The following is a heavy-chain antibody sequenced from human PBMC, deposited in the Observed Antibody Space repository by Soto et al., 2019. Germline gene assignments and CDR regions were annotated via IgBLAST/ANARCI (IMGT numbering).Heavy chain of an antibody. Sequence: EAQLVESGGGLVQPGGSLRLSCAASGFTFSGYWMHWVRQAPGRGLVWVSRINGDGTTTHYADSVKGRFTISRDNAKNTLYLQMNSLRAEDTAVYSCVRSREGYKLVADYWGQGTLVTVSS. CDR2: INGDGTTT. CDR3: VRSREGYKLVADY. J-gene: IGHJ4*02. D-gene: IGHD6-13*01. V-gene: IGHV3-74*01. CDR1: GFTFSGYW.